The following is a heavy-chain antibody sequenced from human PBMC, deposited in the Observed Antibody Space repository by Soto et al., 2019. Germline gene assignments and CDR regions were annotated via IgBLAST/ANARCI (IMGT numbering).Heavy chain of an antibody. CDR1: GFTFSSYG. V-gene: IGHV3-33*01. CDR3: ARAFTITMIVVELEY. J-gene: IGHJ4*02. Sequence: GGSLRLSCAASGFTFSSYGMHWVRQAPGKGLEWVAVIWYDGSNKYYADSVKGRFTISRDNSKNTLYLQMNSLRAEDTAVYYCARAFTITMIVVELEYWGQGTLVTVSS. D-gene: IGHD3-22*01. CDR2: IWYDGSNK.